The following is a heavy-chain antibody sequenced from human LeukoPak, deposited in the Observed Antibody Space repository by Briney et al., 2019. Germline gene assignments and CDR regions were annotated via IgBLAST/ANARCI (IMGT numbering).Heavy chain of an antibody. D-gene: IGHD3-22*01. V-gene: IGHV5-51*01. CDR2: IYAGDSDT. Sequence: GESLKISCKGSGYSFTSYWIGWVRQMPGKGLEWMEIIYAGDSDTRYSPSFQGQVTISADKSISTAYLQWSSLKASDTAMYYCATRYNYYDSSGYYYFDYWGQGTLVTVSS. CDR3: ATRYNYYDSSGYYYFDY. CDR1: GYSFTSYW. J-gene: IGHJ4*02.